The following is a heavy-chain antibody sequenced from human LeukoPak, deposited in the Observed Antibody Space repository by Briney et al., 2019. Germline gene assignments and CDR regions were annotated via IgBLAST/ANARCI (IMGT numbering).Heavy chain of an antibody. CDR3: TLYNY. CDR1: GYTFTSYY. CDR2: INPSGGST. Sequence: ASVKVSCKASGYTFTSYYMHWVRQAPGQGLEWMGIINPSGGSTSYAQKFQGRVTMTRDTSARTAYMELSSLRSEDMAVYYCTLYNYWGQGPLVTVSS. D-gene: IGHD2-2*02. J-gene: IGHJ4*02. V-gene: IGHV1-46*01.